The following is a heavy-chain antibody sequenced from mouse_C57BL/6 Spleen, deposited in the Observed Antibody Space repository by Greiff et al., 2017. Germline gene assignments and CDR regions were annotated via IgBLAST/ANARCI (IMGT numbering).Heavy chain of an antibody. CDR2: LDPEDGDT. D-gene: IGHD1-1*01. CDR1: GFNIKDYS. V-gene: IGHV14-1*01. J-gene: IGHJ1*03. CDR3: TTGTTVVGYFDV. Sequence: EVKLQQSGAELVRPGASVKLSCTASGFNIKDYSMHWVKQRPEQGLEWIGRLDPEDGDTEYAPKFQGKATMTADTSSNTAYLQLSSLTSEDTAVYYCTTGTTVVGYFDVWGTGTTGTVSS.